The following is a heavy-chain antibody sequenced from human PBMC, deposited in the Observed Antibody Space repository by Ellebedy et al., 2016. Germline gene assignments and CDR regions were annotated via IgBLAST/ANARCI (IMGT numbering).Heavy chain of an antibody. CDR1: GFTFSKYS. Sequence: GGSLRLXCAASGFTFSKYSMDWVRQRPGKGLEWVSHISSGSDTIYYTDSVKGRFTISRDNAKNSLYLQMNSLRAEDTAVYYCAREGHGSGSYYDWFDPWGQGTLVTVSS. CDR2: ISSGSDTI. V-gene: IGHV3-48*04. CDR3: AREGHGSGSYYDWFDP. J-gene: IGHJ5*02. D-gene: IGHD3-10*01.